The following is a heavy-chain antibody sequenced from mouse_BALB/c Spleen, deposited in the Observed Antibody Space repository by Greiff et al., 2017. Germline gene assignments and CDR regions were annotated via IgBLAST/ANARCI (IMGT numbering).Heavy chain of an antibody. D-gene: IGHD4-1*01. V-gene: IGHV8-12*01. CDR2: IYWDDDK. Sequence: QVTLKVSGPGILQPSQTLSLTCSFSGFSLSTSGMGVSWIRQPSGKGLEWLAHIYWDDDKRYNPSLKSRLTISKDTSSNQVFLKITSVDTADTATYYCARRNWDAMDYWGQGTSVTVSS. J-gene: IGHJ4*01. CDR1: GFSLSTSGMG. CDR3: ARRNWDAMDY.